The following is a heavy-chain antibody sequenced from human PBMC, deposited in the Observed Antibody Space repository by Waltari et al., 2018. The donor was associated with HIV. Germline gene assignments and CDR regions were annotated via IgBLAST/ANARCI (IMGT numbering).Heavy chain of an antibody. CDR1: GFTFNNFA. CDR3: AKAVMETAVSSPVDC. V-gene: IGHV3-23*04. Sequence: EVQLVESGGVLVQPGGSLRLSCTASGFTFNNFAMCWVRQAPGKGLEWVSVISGSGGTTYYADSVKGRFTVSRDNFKNTVYLQMNSLRAGDTAIYYCAKAVMETAVSSPVDCWGQGALVTVSS. J-gene: IGHJ4*02. D-gene: IGHD5-18*01. CDR2: ISGSGGTT.